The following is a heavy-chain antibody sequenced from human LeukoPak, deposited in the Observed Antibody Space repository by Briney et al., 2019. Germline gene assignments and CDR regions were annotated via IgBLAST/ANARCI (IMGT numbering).Heavy chain of an antibody. D-gene: IGHD1-26*01. V-gene: IGHV3-23*01. Sequence: GGSLTLSCAASGFTFSSYAMSWVRQAPGKGLEWVSAISGSGGSTYYADSVKGRFTISRDNSKNTLYLQMNSLRAEDTAVYYCANTEEWELQDYYYGMDVWGQGTTVTVSS. CDR3: ANTEEWELQDYYYGMDV. CDR1: GFTFSSYA. CDR2: ISGSGGST. J-gene: IGHJ6*02.